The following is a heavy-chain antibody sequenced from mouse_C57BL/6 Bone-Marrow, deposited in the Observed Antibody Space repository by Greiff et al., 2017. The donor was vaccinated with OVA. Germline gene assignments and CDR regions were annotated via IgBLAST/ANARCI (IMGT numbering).Heavy chain of an antibody. V-gene: IGHV1-18*01. CDR3: ARGEYYSKFSYAMDY. D-gene: IGHD2-5*01. CDR1: GYTFTDYN. Sequence: VQLQQSGPELVKPGASVKIPCKASGYTFTDYNMDWVKQSHGKSLEWIGDINPNNGGTIYNQKFKGKATLTVDKSSSTAYMGLRSLTSEDTAVYYCARGEYYSKFSYAMDYWGQGTSVTVSS. J-gene: IGHJ4*01. CDR2: INPNNGGT.